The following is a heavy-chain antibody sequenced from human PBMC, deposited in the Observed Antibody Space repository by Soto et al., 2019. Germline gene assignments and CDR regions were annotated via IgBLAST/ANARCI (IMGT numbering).Heavy chain of an antibody. CDR3: ARHFCSSISFTKGGFDY. J-gene: IGHJ4*02. CDR2: ISNDGSNK. V-gene: IGHV3-30-3*01. Sequence: PGGSLRLSCAASGFTFSSYAMHWVHQAPGKGLEWVAVISNDGSNKYYADSVKGRFIISRDNSKNTLYLQINILRAEDTAVYHYARHFCSSISFTKGGFDYWGQGTLVTVSS. CDR1: GFTFSSYA. D-gene: IGHD2-2*01.